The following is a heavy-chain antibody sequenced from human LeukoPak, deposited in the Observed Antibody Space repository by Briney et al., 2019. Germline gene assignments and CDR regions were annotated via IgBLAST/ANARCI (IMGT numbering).Heavy chain of an antibody. CDR3: ARDLVVSLLENYFDY. D-gene: IGHD5/OR15-5a*01. J-gene: IGHJ4*02. V-gene: IGHV4-38-2*02. CDR1: GYSISSGYY. Sequence: PSETLSLTCTVSGYSISSGYYWGWIRQPPGKGLEWIGSIYHSGSTYYNPSLKSRVTISVDTSKNQFSLKLSSVTAADTAVYYCARDLVVSLLENYFDYWGQGTLVTVSS. CDR2: IYHSGST.